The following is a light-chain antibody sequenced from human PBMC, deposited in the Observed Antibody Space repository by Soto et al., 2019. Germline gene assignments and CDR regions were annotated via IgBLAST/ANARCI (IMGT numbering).Light chain of an antibody. CDR1: QSVLYSPNNKNY. V-gene: IGKV4-1*01. CDR3: HQYHSAPHT. CDR2: WAS. J-gene: IGKJ1*01. Sequence: DIVMTQSPDSLAVSLGERATINCKSSQSVLYSPNNKNYLAWYQQKPGQPPKLLVYWASTRESGVPDRFSGRGSGTDFTLTISSLQAEDAAVYYCHQYHSAPHTFGQGPKVEIK.